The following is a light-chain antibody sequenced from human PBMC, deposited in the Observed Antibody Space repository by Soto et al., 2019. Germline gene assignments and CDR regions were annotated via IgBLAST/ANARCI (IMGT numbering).Light chain of an antibody. V-gene: IGKV1-5*01. CDR2: DAS. Sequence: DIQMTQPPSTLAVSLGDRVTSTCRASQSISSWLAWYQQKPGKAPKLLIYDASSLESGVPSRFSGSGSGTEFTLTISSLQPDDFATYYCQQYNSYSWTFGQGTKVDIK. J-gene: IGKJ1*01. CDR1: QSISSW. CDR3: QQYNSYSWT.